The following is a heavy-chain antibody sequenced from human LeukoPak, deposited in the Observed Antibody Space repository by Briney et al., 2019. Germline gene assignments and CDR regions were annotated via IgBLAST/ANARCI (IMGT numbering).Heavy chain of an antibody. Sequence: ASVKVSCKASGYTFTSYYMHWVRQAPGQGLEWMGIINPSGGSTSYAQKFQGRVTMTTDTSTSTAYMELRSLRSDDTAVYYCARTAVAGGGFDPWGQGTLVTVSS. CDR1: GYTFTSYY. CDR2: INPSGGST. V-gene: IGHV1-46*01. D-gene: IGHD6-19*01. J-gene: IGHJ5*02. CDR3: ARTAVAGGGFDP.